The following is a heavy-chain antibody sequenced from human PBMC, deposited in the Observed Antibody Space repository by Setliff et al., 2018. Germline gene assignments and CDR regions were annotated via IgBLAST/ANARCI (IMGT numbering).Heavy chain of an antibody. CDR3: ATTLEGCGDDCWTIKH. Sequence: ASVKVSCKASGYTFNIYPMHWLRQAPGQRPEWMGWINTGSGVARYSHNFQGRVTFTRDTSATTAYMDLSSLMSEDTAVYYCATTLEGCGDDCWTIKHWGQGTLVTVSS. J-gene: IGHJ1*01. CDR2: INTGSGVA. D-gene: IGHD2-21*02. V-gene: IGHV1-3*04. CDR1: GYTFNIYP.